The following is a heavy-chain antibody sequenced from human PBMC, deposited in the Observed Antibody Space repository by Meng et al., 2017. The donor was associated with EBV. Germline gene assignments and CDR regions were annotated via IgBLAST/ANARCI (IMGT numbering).Heavy chain of an antibody. J-gene: IGHJ4*02. CDR2: IIPIFATA. D-gene: IGHD6-13*01. Sequence: QVQLVKSGEGVKTPGSSGKGACKASAGTFSSYAFILVRQATGQRLEWMGGIIPIFATANYAQKFQGRVTITADEYTSTAYMELSRLRAEDTAVYYCARGYRGSSWYLGYWGQGTLVTVSS. CDR3: ARGYRGSSWYLGY. CDR1: AGTFSSYA. V-gene: IGHV1-69*01.